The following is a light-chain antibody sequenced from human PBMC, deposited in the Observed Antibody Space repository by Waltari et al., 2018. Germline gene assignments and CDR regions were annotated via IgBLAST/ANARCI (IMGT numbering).Light chain of an antibody. CDR2: DVS. Sequence: QSALTQPASVSGSPGQSFTISCTGTSSDVGGYNLVSWYQQHPGKAPKLLIYDVSERPSGVSSRFSGSKSGNTASLTISGIQADDEADYYCCSYAGSFTWVFGGGTKVTVL. CDR1: SSDVGGYNL. CDR3: CSYAGSFTWV. J-gene: IGLJ3*02. V-gene: IGLV2-23*02.